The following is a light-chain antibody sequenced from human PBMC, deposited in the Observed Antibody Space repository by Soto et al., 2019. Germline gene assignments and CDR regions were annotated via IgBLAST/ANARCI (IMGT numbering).Light chain of an antibody. CDR2: AES. CDR3: QKYNSASWT. Sequence: DIQMTQSPSSLSESVGDRVTITCRASQGISNYLAWYQQKPGKVPKLLIYAESTLQSGVPSRFSGSGSGTDFTLTISSLQPEDVATYYCQKYNSASWTFGQGTKVEIK. J-gene: IGKJ1*01. V-gene: IGKV1-27*01. CDR1: QGISNY.